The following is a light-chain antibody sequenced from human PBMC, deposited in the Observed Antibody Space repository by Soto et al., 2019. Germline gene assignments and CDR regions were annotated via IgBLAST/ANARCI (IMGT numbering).Light chain of an antibody. CDR2: STS. J-gene: IGKJ4*01. CDR3: LQDYSYPLT. V-gene: IGKV1-6*01. Sequence: AIQMTQSPSSLSASVGDRVTITCRASQGIRNDLGWYQQKPGKAPNLLIYSTSSLQSGVPSRFSGSGSGTDFTLTISSLQTEDFATYYCLQDYSYPLTFGGGTKVEIK. CDR1: QGIRND.